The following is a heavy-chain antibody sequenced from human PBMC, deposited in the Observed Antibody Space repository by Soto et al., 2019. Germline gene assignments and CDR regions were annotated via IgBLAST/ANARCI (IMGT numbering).Heavy chain of an antibody. CDR1: GFTFSSYA. Sequence: GGSLRLSCAASGFTFSSYAMSWVRQAPGKGLEWVSAISGSGGSTYYADSVKGRFTISRDNSKNTLYLQMNSLRAEDTAVYYCAKDKPHYYGSGQPYYYYYMDVWGKGTTVTVSS. CDR2: ISGSGGST. J-gene: IGHJ6*03. V-gene: IGHV3-23*01. CDR3: AKDKPHYYGSGQPYYYYYMDV. D-gene: IGHD3-10*01.